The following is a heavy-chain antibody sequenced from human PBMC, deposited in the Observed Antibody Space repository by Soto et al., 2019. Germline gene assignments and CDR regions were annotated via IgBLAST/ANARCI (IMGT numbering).Heavy chain of an antibody. J-gene: IGHJ3*01. CDR3: TKRRSARPGFDAFDL. Sequence: PGGSLRLSCAASGFTFSSFEMNWVRQAPDKGLEWASYISSSGSTKYYADSVKGRFAISRDNAKNSLWLQMSSLRAEDTALYYCTKRRSARPGFDAFDLWGQGTRSPSPQ. CDR1: GFTFSSFE. CDR2: ISSSGSTK. V-gene: IGHV3-48*03. D-gene: IGHD1-1*01.